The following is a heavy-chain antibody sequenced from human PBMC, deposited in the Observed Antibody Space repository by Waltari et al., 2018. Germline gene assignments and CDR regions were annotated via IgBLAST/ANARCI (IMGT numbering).Heavy chain of an antibody. CDR3: ARSRGAGPSYWYFDL. D-gene: IGHD1-26*01. Sequence: QVQLQASGPGLVTTSETLSLTCPVADGPISSHYWSLNRQPPGKGLEWIGYIYYSGSTNHNPSLNSPVTISVDTSTNQFSLKRSSLTAADTSVYYCARSRGAGPSYWYFDLWGRGTLVTVSS. V-gene: IGHV4-59*11. J-gene: IGHJ2*01. CDR2: IYYSGST. CDR1: DGPISSHY.